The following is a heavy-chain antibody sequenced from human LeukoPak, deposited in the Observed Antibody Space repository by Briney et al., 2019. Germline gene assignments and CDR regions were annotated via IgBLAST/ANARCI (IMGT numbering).Heavy chain of an antibody. CDR2: IIPIFGTA. CDR3: ASSYDFWSGYSDQSYYYYGMDV. V-gene: IGHV1-69*13. Sequence: SVKVSCKASGYTFTSYGISWVRQAPGQGLEWMGGIIPIFGTANYAQKFQGRVTITADESTSTAYMELSSLRSEDTAVYYCASSYDFWSGYSDQSYYYYGMDVWGQGTTVTVSS. CDR1: GYTFTSYG. J-gene: IGHJ6*02. D-gene: IGHD3-3*01.